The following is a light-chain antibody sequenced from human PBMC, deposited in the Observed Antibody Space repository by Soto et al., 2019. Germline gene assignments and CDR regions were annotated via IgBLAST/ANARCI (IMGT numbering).Light chain of an antibody. Sequence: QSVLTQPPSASGTPGQRITISCSGSSSNIGDNPVNWYQQLPGAAPKLLIYINDQRPSGVPDRFSGSKSGTSASLAINGLQPEDEADYYCAAWDDSLNALFXTGTNVTVL. J-gene: IGLJ1*01. CDR2: IND. V-gene: IGLV1-44*01. CDR1: SSNIGDNP. CDR3: AAWDDSLNAL.